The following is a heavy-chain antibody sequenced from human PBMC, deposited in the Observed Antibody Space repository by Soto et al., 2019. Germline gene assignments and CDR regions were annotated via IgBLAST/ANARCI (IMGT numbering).Heavy chain of an antibody. CDR1: SGSISSSNW. D-gene: IGHD4-17*01. Sequence: QVQLQESGPGLVKPSGTLSLTCAVSSGSISSSNWWSWVRQPPGKGLEWIGEIYHSGSTNYNPSLKSRVTISPAKSENQFSRKPSSVTAADPAVYYCARAIRLPDHGGYAPYWYFDLLGRGTLVTVSS. CDR2: IYHSGST. J-gene: IGHJ2*01. V-gene: IGHV4-4*02. CDR3: ARAIRLPDHGGYAPYWYFDL.